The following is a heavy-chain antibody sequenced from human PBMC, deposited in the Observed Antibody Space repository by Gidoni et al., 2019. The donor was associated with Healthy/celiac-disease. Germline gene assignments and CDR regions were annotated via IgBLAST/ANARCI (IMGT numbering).Heavy chain of an antibody. D-gene: IGHD3-3*01. Sequence: EVQLLESGGGLVQPGGSLILSCASSGFTFSSYAMSWVRQAPGKGLEWVSAISGSGGSTYYADSVKGRFTISRDNSKNTLYLQMNSLRAEDTAVYYCAKAYYDFWSYFDYWGQGTLVTVSS. J-gene: IGHJ4*02. V-gene: IGHV3-23*01. CDR1: GFTFSSYA. CDR2: ISGSGGST. CDR3: AKAYYDFWSYFDY.